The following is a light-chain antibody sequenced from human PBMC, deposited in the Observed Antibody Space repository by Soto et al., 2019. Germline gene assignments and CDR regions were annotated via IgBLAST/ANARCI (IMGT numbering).Light chain of an antibody. J-gene: IGLJ2*01. V-gene: IGLV1-47*01. CDR1: SSNIGSNY. CDR3: AAWDDSLRVV. Sequence: VLTQPPSASGTPGQRVTISCSGSSSNIGSNYVYWYQQLPGTAPKLLIYRNNQRPSGVPDRFSGSKSGTSASLAISGLRSEDEADYYCAAWDDSLRVVFGGGTKLTVL. CDR2: RNN.